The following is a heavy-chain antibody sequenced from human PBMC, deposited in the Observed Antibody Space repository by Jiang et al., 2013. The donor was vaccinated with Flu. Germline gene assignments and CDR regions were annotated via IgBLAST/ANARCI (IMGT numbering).Heavy chain of an antibody. V-gene: IGHV4-59*01. CDR1: GASIRSSY. Sequence: GSGLVKPSETLSLTCTVSGASIRSSYWSWIRQPPGKGLEWMGYIYDSGISNYNSALQNRVTISVDTSKNQFSLKLSSVTAADTAVYYCARERGHYYYYYGMDVWGQGTTVTVSS. J-gene: IGHJ6*02. CDR3: ARERGHYYYYYGMDV. CDR2: IYDSGIS. D-gene: IGHD3-10*01.